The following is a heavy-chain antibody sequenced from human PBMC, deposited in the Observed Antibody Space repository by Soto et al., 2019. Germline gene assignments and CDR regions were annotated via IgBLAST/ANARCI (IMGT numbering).Heavy chain of an antibody. V-gene: IGHV1-69*02. J-gene: IGHJ6*03. Sequence: QVQLVQSGAEVKKPGSSVKVSRKASGGTFSSYTISWVRQAPGQGLEWVGRIIPILGIANYAQKFQGRVTITADKSTSTAYMELSSLRSEDTAVYYCASPRYCSSTSCYQDDYYYYYYMDVWGKGTTVTVSS. D-gene: IGHD2-2*01. CDR1: GGTFSSYT. CDR2: IIPILGIA. CDR3: ASPRYCSSTSCYQDDYYYYYYMDV.